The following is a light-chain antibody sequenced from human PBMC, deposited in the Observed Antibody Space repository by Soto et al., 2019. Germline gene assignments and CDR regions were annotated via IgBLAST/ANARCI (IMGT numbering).Light chain of an antibody. Sequence: QSALTQPASVSGSPGQSITISCTGTSSDVGLYNYVSWYQHHPGKATKLMIYDVSDRPSGVSNRFSGSKSGNTASLTISGLQDEDDGDYYCGSDTSTSTVKFGGGTKVTVL. CDR2: DVS. CDR1: SSDVGLYNY. V-gene: IGLV2-14*01. J-gene: IGLJ2*01. CDR3: GSDTSTSTVK.